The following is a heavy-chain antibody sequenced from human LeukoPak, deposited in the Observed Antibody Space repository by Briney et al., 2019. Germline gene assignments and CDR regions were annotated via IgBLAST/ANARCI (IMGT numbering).Heavy chain of an antibody. CDR3: ASSKGRNYYGLGTNPGGFDL. J-gene: IGHJ2*01. D-gene: IGHD3-10*01. V-gene: IGHV4-34*01. CDR1: GGSFSGYY. CDR2: INHSGST. Sequence: PSETLSLTCAVYGGSFSGYYWSWIRQPPGKGLEWIGEINHSGSTNYNPSLKSRVTISVDTSKNQFSLKLSSVTAADTAVYYCASSKGRNYYGLGTNPGGFDLWGRGTLVTVSS.